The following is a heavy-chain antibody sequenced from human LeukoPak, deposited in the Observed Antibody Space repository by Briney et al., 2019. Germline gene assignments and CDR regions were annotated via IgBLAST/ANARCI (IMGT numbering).Heavy chain of an antibody. CDR3: ARGLLRTIFVCWFDP. D-gene: IGHD3-3*01. CDR2: INHSGST. J-gene: IGHJ5*02. CDR1: GGSFSGYY. V-gene: IGHV4-34*01. Sequence: SETLSLTCAVYGGSFSGYYWSWIRQPPGKGLEWIGEINHSGSTNYNPSLKSRVAISVDTSKNQFSLKLSSVTAADTAVYYCARGLLRTIFVCWFDPWGQGTLVTVSS.